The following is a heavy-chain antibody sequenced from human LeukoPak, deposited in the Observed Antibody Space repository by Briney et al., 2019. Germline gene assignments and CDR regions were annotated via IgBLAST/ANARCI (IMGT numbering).Heavy chain of an antibody. J-gene: IGHJ1*01. V-gene: IGHV3-23*01. CDR3: AEPWGFGDYNLIQH. D-gene: IGHD4-17*01. CDR1: GFTFSSYA. Sequence: GGSLRLSCAASGFTFSSYAMSWVRQAPGKGLEWVSSVSGGGGITYYADSVKGRFTISRDNSRNTLYLQMNSLRAEDTAVYYCAEPWGFGDYNLIQHWGQGTLVTVSS. CDR2: VSGGGGIT.